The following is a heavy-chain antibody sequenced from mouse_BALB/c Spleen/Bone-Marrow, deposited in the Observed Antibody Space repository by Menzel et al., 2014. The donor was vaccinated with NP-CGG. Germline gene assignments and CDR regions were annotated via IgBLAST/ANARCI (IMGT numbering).Heavy chain of an antibody. J-gene: IGHJ2*01. CDR1: GFTFSSYG. V-gene: IGHV5-6*01. CDR3: ARPMINTYFDH. D-gene: IGHD2-4*01. Sequence: EVMLVESGGDLVKPGGSLKLSCAASGFTFSSYGMSWVRQTPDKRLEWVATISSGGSYTYYPDSVKGRFTISRDNAKNTLYLQMSSLKSEDTAMYYCARPMINTYFDHWGQGTTLTVSS. CDR2: ISSGGSYT.